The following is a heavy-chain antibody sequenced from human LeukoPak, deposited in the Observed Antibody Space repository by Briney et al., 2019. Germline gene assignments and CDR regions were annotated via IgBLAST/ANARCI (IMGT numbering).Heavy chain of an antibody. CDR3: ARVPSRRYCSGGSCYPYYYYGMDV. CDR1: GGSFSGYY. V-gene: IGHV4-34*01. CDR2: INHSGST. Sequence: KPSETLSLTCAVYGGSFSGYYWSWIRQPPGKGLEWIGEINHSGSTNYNPSLKSRVTISVDTSKNQFSLKLSSVTAADTAVYYCARVPSRRYCSGGSCYPYYYYGMDVWGQGTTVTVSS. J-gene: IGHJ6*02. D-gene: IGHD2-15*01.